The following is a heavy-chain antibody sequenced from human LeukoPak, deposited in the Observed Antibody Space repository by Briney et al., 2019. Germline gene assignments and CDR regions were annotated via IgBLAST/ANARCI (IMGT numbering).Heavy chain of an antibody. Sequence: GGSLRLSCAASGFTFSSYGMHWVRQAPGKGLEWVAVIWYDGSNKYYADSVKGRFTISRDNSKNTLYLQMNSLRAEDTAVYYCAKDIAAGGRMTLGFDYWGQGTLVTVSS. CDR2: IWYDGSNK. CDR3: AKDIAAGGRMTLGFDY. D-gene: IGHD2-21*01. J-gene: IGHJ4*02. CDR1: GFTFSSYG. V-gene: IGHV3-33*06.